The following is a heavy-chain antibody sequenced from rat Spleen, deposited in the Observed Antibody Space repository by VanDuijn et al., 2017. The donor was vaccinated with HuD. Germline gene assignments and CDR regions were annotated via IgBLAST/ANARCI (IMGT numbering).Heavy chain of an antibody. CDR1: GFTFSAYY. V-gene: IGHV5-25*01. CDR3: ARHSSGYGVMDA. Sequence: EVQLVASDGGLVQPGGSLTLSCAASGFTFSAYYLAWVRQAPTKGLEWVASISPSGGSTYYRDSVKGRFTVSRDNTKSTLYLQMDSLRSKDTATNYCARHSSGYGVMDAWGQGVMVTVSS. CDR2: ISPSGGST. J-gene: IGHJ2*01. D-gene: IGHD4-3*01.